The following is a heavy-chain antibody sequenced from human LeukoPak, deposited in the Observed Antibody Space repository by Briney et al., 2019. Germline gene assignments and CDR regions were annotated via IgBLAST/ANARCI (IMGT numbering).Heavy chain of an antibody. CDR2: IKQDGSEK. CDR1: GFSFSSYW. V-gene: IGHV3-7*01. D-gene: IGHD2-2*01. CDR3: ARALGVPAAISVYYYYYGMDV. Sequence: GGSLRLSWAASGFSFSSYWMSWVRQAPGEGREWVAKIKQDGSEKCYVDSVKGRFTISRDNAKNSLYLQMNSLRAEDTAVYYCARALGVPAAISVYYYYYGMDVWGQGTTVTVSS. J-gene: IGHJ6*02.